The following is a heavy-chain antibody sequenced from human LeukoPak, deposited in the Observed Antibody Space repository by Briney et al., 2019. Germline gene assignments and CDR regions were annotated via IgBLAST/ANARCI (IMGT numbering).Heavy chain of an antibody. D-gene: IGHD3-22*01. V-gene: IGHV4-30-4*01. J-gene: IGHJ3*02. Sequence: SQTLSLTCTVSGGSISSGDYYWSWLRQPPGRGLEGIGYIYYSGSTYYNPSLKSRVTISVDTSKNQFSLKLSSVTAADTAVYYCARYYYYDSSGYYYSAFDIWGQGTMVTVSS. CDR3: ARYYYYDSSGYYYSAFDI. CDR1: GGSISSGDYY. CDR2: IYYSGST.